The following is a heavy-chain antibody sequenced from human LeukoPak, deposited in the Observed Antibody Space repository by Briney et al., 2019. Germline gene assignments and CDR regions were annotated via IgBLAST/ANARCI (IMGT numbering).Heavy chain of an antibody. J-gene: IGHJ5*02. CDR3: ARAMVRGPGSWFDP. V-gene: IGHV4-59*01. Sequence: PSETLSLTCTVSGGSIRNYYWNWIRQPAGKGLEWIGHIYHSGSTTYNPSLKSRVTISVDTSKNQFSLKLSSVTAADTAVYYCARAMVRGPGSWFDPWGQGTLVTVSS. CDR2: IYHSGST. D-gene: IGHD3-10*01. CDR1: GGSIRNYY.